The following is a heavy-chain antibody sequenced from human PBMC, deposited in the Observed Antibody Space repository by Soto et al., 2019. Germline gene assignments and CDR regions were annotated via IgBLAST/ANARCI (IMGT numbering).Heavy chain of an antibody. Sequence: GGSLRLSCAASGFTFSSYGMHWVRQAPGKGLEWVAVISYDGSNKYYADSVKGRFTISRDNSKNTLYLQMNSLRAEDTAVYYCAKRLKGIDEVYDYWGQGALVTVSS. V-gene: IGHV3-30*18. CDR1: GFTFSSYG. D-gene: IGHD2-8*01. CDR2: ISYDGSNK. J-gene: IGHJ4*02. CDR3: AKRLKGIDEVYDY.